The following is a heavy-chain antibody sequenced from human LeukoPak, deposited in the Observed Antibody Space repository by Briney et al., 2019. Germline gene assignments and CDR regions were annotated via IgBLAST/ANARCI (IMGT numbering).Heavy chain of an antibody. CDR1: GFTFSSYE. J-gene: IGHJ4*02. CDR2: ISTSGSTI. V-gene: IGHV3-48*03. CDR3: AGRPTFDY. Sequence: HPGGSLRLSCAASGFTFSSYEMNWVRQAPGKGLEWVSYISTSGSTIYYADSVKGRFTISRDNAKNSLYLQMNSLRAEDTAAYYCAGRPTFDYWGQGTLVTVSS.